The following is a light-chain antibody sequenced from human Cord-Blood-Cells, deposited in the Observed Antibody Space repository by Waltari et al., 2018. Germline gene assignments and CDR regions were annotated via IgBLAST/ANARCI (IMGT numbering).Light chain of an antibody. Sequence: QSALTQPPSASGSPGQSVPISCPGTSSDGGGYHYVSWYQQHPGKAPKLMIYEVSKRPSGVPDRFSGSKSGNTASLTVSGLQAEDEADYYCSSYAGSNNLVFGGGTKLTVL. CDR3: SSYAGSNNLV. CDR1: SSDGGGYHY. CDR2: EVS. J-gene: IGLJ2*01. V-gene: IGLV2-8*01.